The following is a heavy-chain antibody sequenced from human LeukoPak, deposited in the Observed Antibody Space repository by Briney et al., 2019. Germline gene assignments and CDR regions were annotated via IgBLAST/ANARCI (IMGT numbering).Heavy chain of an antibody. CDR2: IYYSGST. Sequence: SETLSLTCTVSGGSISSYYWSWIRQPPGKGLEWIGYIYYSGSTNYNPSLKSRVTISVDTSKNQFSLKLSSVTAADTAVYYCARVTDFRFDYWGQGTLVTVSS. J-gene: IGHJ4*02. CDR3: ARVTDFRFDY. CDR1: GGSISSYY. V-gene: IGHV4-59*01.